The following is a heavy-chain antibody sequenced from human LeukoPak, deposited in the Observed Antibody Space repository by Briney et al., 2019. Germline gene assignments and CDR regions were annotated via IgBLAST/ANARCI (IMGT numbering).Heavy chain of an antibody. J-gene: IGHJ5*02. V-gene: IGHV1-46*01. Sequence: ASVKVSCKASGYTFTSYYMHWVRQAPGQGLEWMGIINPSGGSTSYAQKFQGRVTMTRDTSTSTVYMELSSLRSEDTAVYYCARDLDYYDSSGESGPDVWFDAWGQGTLVTVSS. CDR3: ARDLDYYDSSGESGPDVWFDA. D-gene: IGHD3-22*01. CDR2: INPSGGST. CDR1: GYTFTSYY.